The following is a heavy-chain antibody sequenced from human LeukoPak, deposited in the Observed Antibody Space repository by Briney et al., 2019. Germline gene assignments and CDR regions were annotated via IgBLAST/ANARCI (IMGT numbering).Heavy chain of an antibody. CDR2: INPNSGGT. Sequence: GASVKVSCKASGYTFTGYYMHWVRQAPGQGLEWMGWINPNSGGTNYAQKFQGRVTMTRDTSISTAYMELSRLRSDDTAVYYCARGRGVAADRSWFDPWGQGTLVTVSS. J-gene: IGHJ5*02. CDR1: GYTFTGYY. D-gene: IGHD6-13*01. CDR3: ARGRGVAADRSWFDP. V-gene: IGHV1-2*02.